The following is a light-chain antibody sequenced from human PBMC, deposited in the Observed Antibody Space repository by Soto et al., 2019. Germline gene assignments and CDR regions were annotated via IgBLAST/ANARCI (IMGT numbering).Light chain of an antibody. V-gene: IGLV7-46*01. Sequence: QAVVTQEPSLTVSPGGTVTLTCASSTGDVTSGHYAYWLQQKPGPAPRTLIYNTDNRHSWTPARFSGSLLGGKAALTLSVAPPEAEADYYCLLTYRGPHAVFGGGTQLTVL. CDR1: TGDVTSGHY. J-gene: IGLJ7*01. CDR2: NTD. CDR3: LLTYRGPHAV.